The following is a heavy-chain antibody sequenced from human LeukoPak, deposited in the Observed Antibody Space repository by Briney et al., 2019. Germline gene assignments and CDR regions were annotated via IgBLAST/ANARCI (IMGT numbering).Heavy chain of an antibody. J-gene: IGHJ6*02. V-gene: IGHV3-30*18. CDR3: AKDPRQPVTPYAMDV. CDR1: GFTFSSYG. Sequence: GRSLRLSCAASGFTFSSYGMHWVRQAPGKGLEWVAVISYDGSNKYYADSVKGRCSISRDNSKNTLYLQLNSLRVEDTAVYSCAKDPRQPVTPYAMDVWGQGTTVTVSS. D-gene: IGHD1-14*01. CDR2: ISYDGSNK.